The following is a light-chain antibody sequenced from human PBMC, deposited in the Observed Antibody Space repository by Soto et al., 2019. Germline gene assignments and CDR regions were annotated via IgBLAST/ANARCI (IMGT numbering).Light chain of an antibody. V-gene: IGKV1-5*01. Sequence: DIQMTQSPSTLSASVGDRVTITCRASQSISNCLAWYQQKPGKAPKLLIYDASSLESGVPSRFSGNGSGTEFTLIISSLQPIDFATYYCQQYNSYPHTFGQGTKLEI. J-gene: IGKJ2*01. CDR2: DAS. CDR3: QQYNSYPHT. CDR1: QSISNC.